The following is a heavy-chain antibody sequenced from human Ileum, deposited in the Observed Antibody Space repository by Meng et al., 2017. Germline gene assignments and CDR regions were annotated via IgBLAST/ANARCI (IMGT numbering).Heavy chain of an antibody. J-gene: IGHJ4*02. CDR3: SRGVMTIADD. CDR1: GGSVSSGPYY. D-gene: IGHD4/OR15-4a*01. CDR2: IYDSGST. V-gene: IGHV4-61*01. Sequence: QVQLQESGPGLVGPSETLSLTCTVSGGSVSSGPYYWTWIRQPPGKGLEWVGYIYDSGSTNYSPSLKSRVTISVDTSKNQFSLKLNSVTAADTAVYYCSRGVMTIADDWGQGTLVTVSS.